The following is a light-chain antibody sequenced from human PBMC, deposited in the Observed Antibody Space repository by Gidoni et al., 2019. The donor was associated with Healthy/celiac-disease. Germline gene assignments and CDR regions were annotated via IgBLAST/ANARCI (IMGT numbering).Light chain of an antibody. CDR1: SSDVGGYNY. J-gene: IGLJ2*01. Sequence: QSALTQPPSASGSPGQSVTISCTGTSSDVGGYNYVSWYQQHQGKPPKLMIYEVSKRPSGVPDRFSGSKSGNTAYLTVSGLQAEDEADYYCSSYAGSNNLVFGGGTKLTVL. CDR2: EVS. CDR3: SSYAGSNNLV. V-gene: IGLV2-8*01.